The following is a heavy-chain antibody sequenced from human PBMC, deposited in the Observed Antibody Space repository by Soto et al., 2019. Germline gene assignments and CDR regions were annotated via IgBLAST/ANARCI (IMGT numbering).Heavy chain of an antibody. J-gene: IGHJ4*02. Sequence: GGSLRLSCAASGFTFSSYATSWVRQAPGKGLEWVSAISGSGGSTYYADSVKGRFTISRDNSKNTLYLQMNSLRAEDTAVYYCAKRLDSSGYIPDFDYWGQGTLVTVSS. CDR3: AKRLDSSGYIPDFDY. CDR2: ISGSGGST. D-gene: IGHD3-22*01. V-gene: IGHV3-23*01. CDR1: GFTFSSYA.